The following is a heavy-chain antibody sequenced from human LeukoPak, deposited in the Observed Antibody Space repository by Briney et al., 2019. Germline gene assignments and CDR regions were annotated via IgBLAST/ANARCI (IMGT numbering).Heavy chain of an antibody. CDR2: IDWNGGST. CDR3: ARGATGTTFDY. V-gene: IGHV3-20*04. J-gene: IGHJ4*02. D-gene: IGHD1-1*01. CDR1: GFTFNDYG. Sequence: GGTLRLTCAVSGFTFNDYGMSWVRQAPGKGLEWVSGIDWNGGSTGYADSVKGRFTISRDNAKNSLYLQMNSLRAEDTALYYCARGATGTTFDYWGQGTLVTVSS.